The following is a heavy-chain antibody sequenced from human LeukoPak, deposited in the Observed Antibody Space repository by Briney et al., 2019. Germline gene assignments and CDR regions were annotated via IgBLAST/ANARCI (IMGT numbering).Heavy chain of an antibody. V-gene: IGHV3-11*04. CDR1: GFTFSDYY. CDR2: ISSSGSTI. J-gene: IGHJ6*03. D-gene: IGHD1-26*01. Sequence: PGGSLRLSCAASGFTFSDYYMSWIRQAPRKGLEWVSYISSSGSTIYYADSVKGRFTISRDNAKNSLYLQMNSLRAEDTAVYYCARVRGTHYYYYMDVWGKGTTVTVSS. CDR3: ARVRGTHYYYYMDV.